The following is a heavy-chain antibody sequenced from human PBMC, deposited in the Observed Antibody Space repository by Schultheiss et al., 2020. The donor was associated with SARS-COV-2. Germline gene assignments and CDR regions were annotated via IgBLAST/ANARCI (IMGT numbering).Heavy chain of an antibody. D-gene: IGHD2-15*01. J-gene: IGHJ4*02. Sequence: GGSLRLSCAASGFTFSSYAMSWVRQAPGKGLEWVSAISGSGGSTYYADSVKGRFTISRENAKNSLYLQMSSLRAGDTAVYYCARDHGAPVGCLDYWGQGTLVTVSS. V-gene: IGHV3-23*01. CDR2: ISGSGGST. CDR1: GFTFSSYA. CDR3: ARDHGAPVGCLDY.